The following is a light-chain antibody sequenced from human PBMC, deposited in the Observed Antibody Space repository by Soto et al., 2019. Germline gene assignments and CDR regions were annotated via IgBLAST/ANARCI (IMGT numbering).Light chain of an antibody. CDR3: VSVTTTXTHV. CDR1: SSDIGAYDY. CDR2: EVN. J-gene: IGLJ1*01. V-gene: IGLV2-14*01. Sequence: QSFLTQPASRSGSPVQSITISCTGTSSDIGAYDYVSWFKQHPGKAPKLMISEVNNRPAGVSNRFYGSKSGNTAYLNISGLQVEDEAEHFCVSVTTTXTHVFGAGTKVXV.